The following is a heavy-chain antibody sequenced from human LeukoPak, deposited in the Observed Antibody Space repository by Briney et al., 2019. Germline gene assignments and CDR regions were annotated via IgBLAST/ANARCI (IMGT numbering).Heavy chain of an antibody. J-gene: IGHJ6*03. CDR1: GFTFSSYS. CDR2: ISSSSSYI. D-gene: IGHD3-10*01. V-gene: IGHV3-21*01. Sequence: PGGSLRLSCAASGFTFSSYSMNWVRQAPGKGLEWVSSISSSSSYIYYADSVKGRFTISRDNAKNSLYLQMNSLRPEDTAVYYCARDLYGSRFSYDYYMDVWGKGTTVTVSS. CDR3: ARDLYGSRFSYDYYMDV.